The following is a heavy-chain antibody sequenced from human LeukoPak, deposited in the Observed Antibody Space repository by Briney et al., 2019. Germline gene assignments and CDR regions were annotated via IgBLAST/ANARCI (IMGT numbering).Heavy chain of an antibody. CDR3: AKINAYCGGDCQGWFFDAFDI. D-gene: IGHD2-21*02. Sequence: GGSLRLSCAASGFTFSSYGMSWVRQAPGKGLEWVSAISGSGGSTYYADSVKGRFTISRDNSKNTLYLQMNSLRAEDTAVYYCAKINAYCGGDCQGWFFDAFDIWGQGTMVTVSS. CDR1: GFTFSSYG. CDR2: ISGSGGST. V-gene: IGHV3-23*01. J-gene: IGHJ3*02.